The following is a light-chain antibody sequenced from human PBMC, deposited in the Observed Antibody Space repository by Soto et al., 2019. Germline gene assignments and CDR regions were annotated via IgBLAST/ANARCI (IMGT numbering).Light chain of an antibody. Sequence: QAVVTQEPSLTVSPGGTVTLTCTSSTGAVTSGSFPAWFQQKPGQAPRPLMWAGSNRYSWTPARFSGSLLGGQAALTLSGVQPEDEAEYYCLLYYGGVYVFGPGTKVTVL. CDR2: AGS. CDR1: TGAVTSGSF. CDR3: LLYYGGVYV. J-gene: IGLJ1*01. V-gene: IGLV7-43*01.